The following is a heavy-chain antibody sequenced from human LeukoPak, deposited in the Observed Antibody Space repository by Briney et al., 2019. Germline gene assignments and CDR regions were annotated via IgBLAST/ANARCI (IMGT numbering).Heavy chain of an antibody. CDR3: ARVPQGSSWPYYFDY. CDR1: GYTFTNYY. J-gene: IGHJ4*02. Sequence: ASVKVSCKASGYTFTNYYMHWVRQAPGQGLEWMGLINPTGTGTNYAQNFQGRVTITADRSTTTAYMELSSLRSEDTAVYYCARVPQGSSWPYYFDYWGQGTLVTVSS. CDR2: INPTGTGT. D-gene: IGHD6-13*01. V-gene: IGHV1-46*01.